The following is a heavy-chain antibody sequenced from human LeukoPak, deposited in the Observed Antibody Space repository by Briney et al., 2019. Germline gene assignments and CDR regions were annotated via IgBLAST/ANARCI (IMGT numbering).Heavy chain of an antibody. CDR2: IYTSGST. CDR1: GGSFSGYY. Sequence: SETLSLTCAVYGGSFSGYYWSWIRQPPRKGLEWIGRIYTSGSTNYNPSLKSRVTMSVDTSKNQFSLKLSSVTAADTAVYYCARTTMVRGTYYMDVWGKGTTVTVSS. CDR3: ARTTMVRGTYYMDV. D-gene: IGHD3-10*01. V-gene: IGHV4-59*10. J-gene: IGHJ6*03.